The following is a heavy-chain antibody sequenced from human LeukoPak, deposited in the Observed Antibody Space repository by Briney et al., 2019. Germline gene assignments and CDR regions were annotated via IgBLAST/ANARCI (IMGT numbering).Heavy chain of an antibody. CDR1: GYTFTSYG. CDR2: ISAYNGNT. CDR3: ARAVVVVPAAIRVDYYYMDV. Sequence: ASVRVSCKASGYTFTSYGISWVRQAPGQGLEWVGWISAYNGNTNYAQKLQGRVTMTTDTSTSTAYMELRSLRSDDTAVYYCARAVVVVPAAIRVDYYYMDVWGEGTTVTVSS. D-gene: IGHD2-2*02. J-gene: IGHJ6*03. V-gene: IGHV1-18*01.